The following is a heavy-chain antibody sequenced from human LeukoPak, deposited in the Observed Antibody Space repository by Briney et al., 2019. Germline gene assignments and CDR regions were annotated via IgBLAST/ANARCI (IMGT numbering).Heavy chain of an antibody. CDR3: ARDPSSYDSSGYYSFDY. J-gene: IGHJ4*02. CDR1: GYTFTSYG. V-gene: IGHV1-18*01. D-gene: IGHD3-22*01. Sequence: ASVKVSCKASGYTFTSYGISWVRQAPGQGLEWMGWISAYNGNTNYAQKLQGRVTMTTDTSTSTAYMELRSLRSDDTAVYYCARDPSSYDSSGYYSFDYWGQGTLVTVSS. CDR2: ISAYNGNT.